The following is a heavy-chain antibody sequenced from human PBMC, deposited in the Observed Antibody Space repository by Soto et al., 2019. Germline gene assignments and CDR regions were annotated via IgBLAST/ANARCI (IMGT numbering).Heavy chain of an antibody. CDR1: GDSVSSNSAA. V-gene: IGHV6-1*01. Sequence: SQTLSLTCVISGDSVSSNSAAWNWIRQSPSRGLEWLGRTYYRSKWYNDYAVSVKSRITINPDTSKNQFSLQLNSVTPEDTAVYYCARGCAALPLASFDYWGQGTLVTVSS. CDR2: TYYRSKWYN. CDR3: ARGCAALPLASFDY. D-gene: IGHD6-6*01. J-gene: IGHJ4*02.